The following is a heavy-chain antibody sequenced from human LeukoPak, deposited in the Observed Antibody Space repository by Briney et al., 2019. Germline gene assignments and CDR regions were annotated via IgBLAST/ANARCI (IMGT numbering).Heavy chain of an antibody. D-gene: IGHD3-22*01. J-gene: IGHJ4*02. CDR2: ISGSGGST. CDR3: AKRPHSGLYYFDY. CDR1: GFIFSSYA. Sequence: GGSLRLSCAASGFIFSSYAMSWVRQAPGKGLEWVSAISGSGGSTYYADSVKGRFTISRDNSKNTLYLQMNSLRAEDTAVYYCAKRPHSGLYYFDYWGQGTLVTVSS. V-gene: IGHV3-23*01.